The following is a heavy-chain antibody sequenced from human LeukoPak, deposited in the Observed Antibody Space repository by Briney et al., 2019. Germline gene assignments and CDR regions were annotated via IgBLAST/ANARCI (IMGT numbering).Heavy chain of an antibody. D-gene: IGHD6-19*01. V-gene: IGHV1-18*01. CDR1: GYTFTSYG. J-gene: IGHJ6*02. CDR3: ARGRPTPSVADTKSHYYYYGMDV. CDR2: ISAYNGNT. Sequence: ASVKVSCKASGYTFTSYGISWVRQAPGQGLEWMGWISAYNGNTNYAQKLQGRVTMTTDTSTSTAYMELRSLRSDATAVYYCARGRPTPSVADTKSHYYYYGMDVWGQGTTVTVSS.